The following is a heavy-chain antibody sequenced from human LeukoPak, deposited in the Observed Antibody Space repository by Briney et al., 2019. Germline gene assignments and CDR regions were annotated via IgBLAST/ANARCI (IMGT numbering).Heavy chain of an antibody. V-gene: IGHV1-2*02. J-gene: IGHJ4*02. CDR1: GYTSTNYG. CDR3: ARDLGSGSYPYLNFDY. D-gene: IGHD1-26*01. Sequence: ASVKVSCKASGYTSTNYGITWVRQAPGQGLEWMGWINPNSGGTNYAQKFQGRVTMTRDTSISTAYMELSRLRSDDTAVYYCARDLGSGSYPYLNFDYWGQGTLVTVSS. CDR2: INPNSGGT.